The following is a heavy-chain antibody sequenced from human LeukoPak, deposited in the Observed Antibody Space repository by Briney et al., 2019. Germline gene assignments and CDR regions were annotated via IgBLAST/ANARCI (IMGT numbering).Heavy chain of an antibody. Sequence: GGSLRLSCAASGFTFDDCGMSWVRQPPGKGLEWVSGINWNGGSIGYADSVKGRFTISRDNAKNSLFLQMNSLRAEDTALYFCARVGTYGDYNRYFDYWGQGTLVTVSS. CDR3: ARVGTYGDYNRYFDY. CDR1: GFTFDDCG. D-gene: IGHD4-17*01. V-gene: IGHV3-20*04. J-gene: IGHJ4*02. CDR2: INWNGGSI.